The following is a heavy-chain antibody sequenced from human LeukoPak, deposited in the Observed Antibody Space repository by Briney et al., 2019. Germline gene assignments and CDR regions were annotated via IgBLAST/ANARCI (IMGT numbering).Heavy chain of an antibody. CDR1: GYTFTSYG. CDR3: ASVKVSSIAALDWFDP. CDR2: ISAYNGNT. Sequence: GASVKVSCKASGYTFTSYGISWVRQAPGQGLEWIGWISAYNGNTNYAQKLQGRVTMTTDTSTSTAYMELRSLRSDDTAVYYCASVKVSSIAALDWFDPWGQGTLVTVSS. J-gene: IGHJ5*02. D-gene: IGHD6-6*01. V-gene: IGHV1-18*01.